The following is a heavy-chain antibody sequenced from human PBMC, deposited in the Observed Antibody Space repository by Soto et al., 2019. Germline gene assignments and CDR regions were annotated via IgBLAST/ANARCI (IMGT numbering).Heavy chain of an antibody. CDR1: GFTFSSYA. Sequence: QVQLVESGGGVVQPGRSLRLSCAASGFTFSSYAMHWVRQAPGKGLEWVAVISYDGSNKYYADSVKGRFTISRDNSKNALYLQMNSLRGEDTAVYYCAREGFKGVSSHCSGGRCYAAYFDYWGQGTLVTVSS. CDR2: ISYDGSNK. D-gene: IGHD2-15*01. CDR3: AREGFKGVSSHCSGGRCYAAYFDY. V-gene: IGHV3-30-3*01. J-gene: IGHJ4*02.